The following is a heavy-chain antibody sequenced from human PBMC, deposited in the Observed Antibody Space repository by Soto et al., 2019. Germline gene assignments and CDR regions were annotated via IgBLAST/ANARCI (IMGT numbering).Heavy chain of an antibody. CDR1: GGSIGNADFY. V-gene: IGHV4-30-4*01. CDR3: AREIVEAYCGGDCPTGAFDI. Sequence: SEPLSLTCTVSGGSIGNADFYWSWIRQPPGKGLDWIGYIYYSGSTYYNPSLKSRVTISVDTSKNQFSLKLSSVTAADTAVYYCAREIVEAYCGGDCPTGAFDIWGQGTMVTVSS. CDR2: IYYSGST. J-gene: IGHJ3*02. D-gene: IGHD2-21*02.